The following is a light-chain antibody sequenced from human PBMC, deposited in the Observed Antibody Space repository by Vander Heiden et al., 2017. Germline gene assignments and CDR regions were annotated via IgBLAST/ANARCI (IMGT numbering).Light chain of an antibody. J-gene: IGKJ1*01. Sequence: DIVMTQFPDSLAVSLGERATINCKSSQSVLYSSNNKNYLAWYQQKPGQPPKLLIYWASTRKSGVPDRFSGSGSGTDFTLTISSLQAEYVAVYYCQQYYSTPWTFGQGTKVEIK. CDR3: QQYYSTPWT. CDR2: WAS. V-gene: IGKV4-1*01. CDR1: QSVLYSSNNKNY.